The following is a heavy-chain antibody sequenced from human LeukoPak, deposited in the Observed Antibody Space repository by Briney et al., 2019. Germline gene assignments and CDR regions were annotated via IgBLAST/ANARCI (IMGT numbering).Heavy chain of an antibody. J-gene: IGHJ5*02. Sequence: GGSLRLSCSASGFTFSSYAVHWVRQAPGKGLEYVSAISSNGGSTYYADSVKGRFTISRDNSKNTLYLQMSSLRAEDTAVYYCVKGGARYYDFWSGSQGQYNWFDPWGQGTLVTVSS. V-gene: IGHV3-64D*06. CDR2: ISSNGGST. CDR1: GFTFSSYA. D-gene: IGHD3-3*01. CDR3: VKGGARYYDFWSGSQGQYNWFDP.